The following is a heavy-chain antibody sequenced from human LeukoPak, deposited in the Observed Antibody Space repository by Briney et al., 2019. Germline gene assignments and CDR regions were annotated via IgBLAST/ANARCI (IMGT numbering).Heavy chain of an antibody. CDR2: ISWNSGSI. J-gene: IGHJ4*02. V-gene: IGHV3-9*01. Sequence: GGSLRLSCAASGFTFDDYAMHWVRQAPGKGLEWVSGISWNSGSIGYADSVKGRFTISRDNAKNSLYLQMNSLRAEDTASYYCAKSKFSITMIVVAIDYWGQGTLVTVSS. CDR3: AKSKFSITMIVVAIDY. D-gene: IGHD3-22*01. CDR1: GFTFDDYA.